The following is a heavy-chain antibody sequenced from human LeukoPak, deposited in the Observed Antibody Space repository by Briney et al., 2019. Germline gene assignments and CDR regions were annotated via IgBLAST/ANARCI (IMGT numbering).Heavy chain of an antibody. Sequence: SETLSLTCTASGGSISSYYWSWIRQPPGKGLEWIAYIYYSGSTNYNPSLKSRVTISVDTSKNQFSLKLSSVTAADTAVYYCARDAPSGAHDYWGQGTLVTVSS. J-gene: IGHJ4*02. D-gene: IGHD2-8*02. CDR2: IYYSGST. CDR3: ARDAPSGAHDY. CDR1: GGSISSYY. V-gene: IGHV4-59*01.